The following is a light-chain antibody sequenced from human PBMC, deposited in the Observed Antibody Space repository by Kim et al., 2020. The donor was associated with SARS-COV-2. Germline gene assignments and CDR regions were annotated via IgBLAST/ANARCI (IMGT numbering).Light chain of an antibody. Sequence: SSELTQDPAVSVALGQTVRITCQGESLSSYYASWYQQKPRQAPVLVIYGKDSRPSGIPDRFSASSSGSTASLTITGAQAEDEADYYCGSRDSSGNRVLFGGGTKLTVL. CDR1: SLSSYY. J-gene: IGLJ2*01. CDR3: GSRDSSGNRVL. CDR2: GKD. V-gene: IGLV3-19*01.